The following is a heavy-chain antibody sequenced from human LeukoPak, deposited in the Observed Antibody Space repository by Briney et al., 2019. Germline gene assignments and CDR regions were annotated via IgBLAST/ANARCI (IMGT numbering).Heavy chain of an antibody. CDR2: VHDSAGT. Sequence: PSETLSLTCTVSGGSINKYYWSWIRQSPGKGLEWLGYVHDSAGTIYNPSLKSRVTISVGTSKTQFSLKLSSVTAADTAVYYCARRRLRPGHDAFDIWGQGTMVTVSS. CDR3: ARRRLRPGHDAFDI. CDR1: GGSINKYY. V-gene: IGHV4-59*08. J-gene: IGHJ3*02. D-gene: IGHD1-14*01.